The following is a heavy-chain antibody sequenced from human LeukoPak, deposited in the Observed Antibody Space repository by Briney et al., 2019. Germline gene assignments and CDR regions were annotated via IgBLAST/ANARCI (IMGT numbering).Heavy chain of an antibody. CDR3: ATQKYDSSGYYDY. V-gene: IGHV1-2*02. CDR1: GYTFTGYY. CDR2: INPNSGGT. D-gene: IGHD3-22*01. J-gene: IGHJ4*02. Sequence: ASVKVFCKASGYTFTGYYMHWERQAPGQGLEWMGWINPNSGGTNYAQKFQGRVTMTRDTSISTAYMELSRLRSDDTAVYYCATQKYDSSGYYDYWGQGTLVTVSS.